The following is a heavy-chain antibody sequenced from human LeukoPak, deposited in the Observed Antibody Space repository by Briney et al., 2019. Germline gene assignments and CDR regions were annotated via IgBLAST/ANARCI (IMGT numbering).Heavy chain of an antibody. J-gene: IGHJ4*02. CDR1: GYTFTSYG. CDR3: ARDFFHGHCGGLSCFLLDY. V-gene: IGHV1-18*01. CDR2: ISTNNGNT. Sequence: ASVTVSCKASGYTFTSYGITWARQAPGQGLEGMGWISTNNGNTNYAQKFQGRVTMTTDTSTGTAYMELRSLRSDDTAVYYCARDFFHGHCGGLSCFLLDYWGQGSLVAVSS. D-gene: IGHD2-15*01.